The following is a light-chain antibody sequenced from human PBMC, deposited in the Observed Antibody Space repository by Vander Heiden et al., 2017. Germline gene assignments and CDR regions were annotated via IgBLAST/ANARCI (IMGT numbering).Light chain of an antibody. CDR2: GAS. CDR3: QQDNNWPMYT. V-gene: IGKV3-15*01. CDR1: QSVSSN. J-gene: IGKJ2*01. Sequence: EIVMTQSPATLSVSPGERATLSCRASQSVSSNLAWYQQKPGQAPRLLIYGASTRATGIPARFSGSGYGKEFTLTISIRQSEDFAVYYCQQDNNWPMYTFGQGTKLEIK.